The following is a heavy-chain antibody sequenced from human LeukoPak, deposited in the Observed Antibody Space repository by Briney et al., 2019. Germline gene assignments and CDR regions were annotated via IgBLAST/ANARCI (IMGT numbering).Heavy chain of an antibody. Sequence: PGGSLRLSCAASGFTFSSYGMSWVRQAPGKGLEWVSAISGSGGSTYYADSVKGRFTISRDNSKNTLYLQMNSLRAEDTAVYYCARVVDYYDSSGYFDYWGQGTLVTVSS. CDR2: ISGSGGST. V-gene: IGHV3-23*01. CDR1: GFTFSSYG. D-gene: IGHD3-22*01. J-gene: IGHJ4*02. CDR3: ARVVDYYDSSGYFDY.